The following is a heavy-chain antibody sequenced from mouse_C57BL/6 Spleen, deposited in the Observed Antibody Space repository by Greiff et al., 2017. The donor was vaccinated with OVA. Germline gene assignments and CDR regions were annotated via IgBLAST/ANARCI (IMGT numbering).Heavy chain of an antibody. D-gene: IGHD4-1*01. Sequence: EVQLQQSGAELVRPGASVKLSCTASGFTITDDYMHWVKQRPEQGLEWIGWIYPENGDTEYASKFQGKATITADTSSNTAYLQLSSLTSEDTAVYYCGTLSGTNYWGQGTTLTVSA. V-gene: IGHV14-4*01. J-gene: IGHJ2*01. CDR3: GTLSGTNY. CDR1: GFTITDDY. CDR2: IYPENGDT.